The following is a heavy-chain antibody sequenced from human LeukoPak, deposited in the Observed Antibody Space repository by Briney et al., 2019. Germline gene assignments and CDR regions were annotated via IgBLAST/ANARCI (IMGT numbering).Heavy chain of an antibody. CDR2: IYYSGST. D-gene: IGHD2-15*01. CDR3: ASFYCSGGSCYQYFSYYYMDV. CDR1: GGSISSRCYY. V-gene: IGHV4-39*01. J-gene: IGHJ6*03. Sequence: SETLSLTCTVSGGSISSRCYYWGWIRQPPGKGLEWIGSIYYSGSTYYNPSLQSRVTISVDTSKNQFSLKLNSVTAADTAVYYCASFYCSGGSCYQYFSYYYMDVWGKGTTVTISS.